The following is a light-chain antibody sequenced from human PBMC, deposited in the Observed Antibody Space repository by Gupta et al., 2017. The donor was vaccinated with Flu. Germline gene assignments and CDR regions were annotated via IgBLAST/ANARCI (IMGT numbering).Light chain of an antibody. CDR2: GNN. Sequence: VTISCTGSSSNIGSPYDVHWYQQLPGSAPKLLIYGNNNRPSGVPDRFSGSKSDTSASLAITGLQAEDEADYYCQSYDSSLSAWVFGGGTKLTV. CDR3: QSYDSSLSAWV. V-gene: IGLV1-40*01. J-gene: IGLJ3*02. CDR1: SSNIGSPYD.